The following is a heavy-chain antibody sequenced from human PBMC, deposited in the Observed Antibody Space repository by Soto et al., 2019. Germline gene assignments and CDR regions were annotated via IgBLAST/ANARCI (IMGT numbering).Heavy chain of an antibody. CDR3: ARDYLYYYGSGSDY. Sequence: PGGSLRLPCAASGFTFSSYSMNWVRQAPGKGLEWVSYISSSSSTIYYADSVKGRFTISRDNAKNSLYLQMNSLRDEDTAVYYCARDYLYYYGSGSDYWGQGTLVTVSS. D-gene: IGHD3-10*01. CDR1: GFTFSSYS. CDR2: ISSSSSTI. J-gene: IGHJ4*02. V-gene: IGHV3-48*02.